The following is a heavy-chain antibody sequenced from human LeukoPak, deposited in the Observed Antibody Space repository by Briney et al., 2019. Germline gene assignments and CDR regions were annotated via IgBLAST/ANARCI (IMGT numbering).Heavy chain of an antibody. D-gene: IGHD1-14*01. V-gene: IGHV7-4-1*02. Sequence: ASVKVSCKASGYIFSVYALIWVRQAPGQGLELMGWINTNTGNPTYAQGFTGRFVFSLDTSVSTAYLQISSLKAEDTAVYYCARDYTIAAGTTTYLQHWGQGTLVTVSS. J-gene: IGHJ1*01. CDR1: GYIFSVYA. CDR2: INTNTGNP. CDR3: ARDYTIAAGTTTYLQH.